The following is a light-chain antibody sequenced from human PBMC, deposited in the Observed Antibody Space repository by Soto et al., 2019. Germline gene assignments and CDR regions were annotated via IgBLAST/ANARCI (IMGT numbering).Light chain of an antibody. Sequence: DHQMTQSPSSLSASVGDRVTIICQASQDITNYLNWYQQKPGKAPKLLIYDASNLETGVPSRFSGSGSGTHFSFTISSLQPEDIATYYCQQFDNVPFTFGQGTLLEMK. CDR2: DAS. V-gene: IGKV1-33*01. CDR3: QQFDNVPFT. CDR1: QDITNY. J-gene: IGKJ5*01.